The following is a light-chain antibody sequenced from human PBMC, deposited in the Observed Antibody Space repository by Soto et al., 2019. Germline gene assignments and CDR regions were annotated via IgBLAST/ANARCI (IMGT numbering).Light chain of an antibody. CDR2: GAS. Sequence: EIVMTQSPATLSVSPGERATLSCRASQSFNNYLAWFQQKPGQAPRLHIYGASTRATGIPARFSGSGSGTEFTLTISSLQSDDFATYYCQHYNSYSEAFGQGTKVDI. V-gene: IGKV3-15*01. CDR3: QHYNSYSEA. CDR1: QSFNNY. J-gene: IGKJ1*01.